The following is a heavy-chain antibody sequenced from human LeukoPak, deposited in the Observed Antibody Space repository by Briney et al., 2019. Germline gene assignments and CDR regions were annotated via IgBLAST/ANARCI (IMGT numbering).Heavy chain of an antibody. CDR1: GGSFSGYY. D-gene: IGHD4-17*01. J-gene: IGHJ4*02. CDR3: ARSVIYGDPRPLGY. CDR2: INHSGST. Sequence: SETLSLTCAVYGGSFSGYYWSWIRQPPGKGLEWIGEINHSGSTNYNPSLKSRVTISVDTSKNQFSLKLSTVTTADTAIYYCARSVIYGDPRPLGYWGQGARVTVSS. V-gene: IGHV4-34*01.